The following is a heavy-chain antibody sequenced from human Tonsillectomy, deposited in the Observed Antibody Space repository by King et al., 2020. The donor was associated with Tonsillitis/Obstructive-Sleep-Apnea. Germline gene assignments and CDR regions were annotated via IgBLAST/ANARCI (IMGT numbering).Heavy chain of an antibody. J-gene: IGHJ4*02. CDR1: GGSFSGYY. CDR3: ARDRVYIAVAGRFDY. D-gene: IGHD6-19*01. CDR2: INHSGST. V-gene: IGHV4-34*01. Sequence: VQLPQWGAGLLKPSETLSLTCAVYGGSFSGYYWSWIRQPPGKGLEWIGEINHSGSTNYNPSLKSRVTISVDTSKNQFSLKLSSVTAADTAVYYCARDRVYIAVAGRFDYWGQGTLVTVSS.